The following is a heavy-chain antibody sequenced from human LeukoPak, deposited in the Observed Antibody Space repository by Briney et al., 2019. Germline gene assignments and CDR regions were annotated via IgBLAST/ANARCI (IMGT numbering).Heavy chain of an antibody. Sequence: TWGSLRLSCAASGFTFSSYSMNWVRQAPGKGLEWVSYISSSSSTIYYADSVKGRFTISRDNAKNSLYLQMNSLRAEDTAVYYCARNTYYDFWSGPLLTYYYYYGMDVWGQGTTVTVSS. D-gene: IGHD3-3*01. CDR3: ARNTYYDFWSGPLLTYYYYYGMDV. CDR1: GFTFSSYS. J-gene: IGHJ6*02. V-gene: IGHV3-48*01. CDR2: ISSSSSTI.